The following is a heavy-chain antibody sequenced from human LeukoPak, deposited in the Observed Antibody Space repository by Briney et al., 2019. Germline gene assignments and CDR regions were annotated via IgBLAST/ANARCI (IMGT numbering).Heavy chain of an antibody. V-gene: IGHV3-66*01. CDR2: IYSGGST. Sequence: PGGSLRLSCAASGFTVSSNYMSWVRQAPGKGLEWVSVIYSGGSTYYADSVKGRFTISRDNSKNTLYLQMNSLRAEDTAVYYCAREVGGADYYYGMDVWGQGTTVTVSS. CDR1: GFTVSSNY. J-gene: IGHJ6*02. CDR3: AREVGGADYYYGMDV. D-gene: IGHD4-23*01.